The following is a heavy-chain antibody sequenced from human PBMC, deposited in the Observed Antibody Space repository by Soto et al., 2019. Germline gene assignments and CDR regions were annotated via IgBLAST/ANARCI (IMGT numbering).Heavy chain of an antibody. D-gene: IGHD6-19*01. CDR1: GFTFSDYS. Sequence: GGSLRLSCVASGFTFSDYSVSWVRQAPGKGLEWLSSISSSTFTHYADSVKGRFTISRYNAKNSLYLQMNSLRAEDTAVYYCAAPYSTGHRLLGYWGQGTLVTVSS. J-gene: IGHJ4*02. CDR2: ISSSTFT. V-gene: IGHV3-21*01. CDR3: AAPYSTGHRLLGY.